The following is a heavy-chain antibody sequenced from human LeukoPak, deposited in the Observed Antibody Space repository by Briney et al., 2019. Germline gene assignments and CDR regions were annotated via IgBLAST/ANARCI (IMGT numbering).Heavy chain of an antibody. V-gene: IGHV3-21*01. Sequence: PGGSLKLSCAGSGFSFNYYDMNWARQAPGKGLEWVSSISPKSDFIYYSDSVRDRFTISRDNAENSLYLQMNSLRAEDTAVYYCARADCSSSTCYLRRSWFDPWGQGTLVTVSS. J-gene: IGHJ5*02. CDR3: ARADCSSSTCYLRRSWFDP. CDR1: GFSFNYYD. CDR2: ISPKSDFI. D-gene: IGHD2-2*01.